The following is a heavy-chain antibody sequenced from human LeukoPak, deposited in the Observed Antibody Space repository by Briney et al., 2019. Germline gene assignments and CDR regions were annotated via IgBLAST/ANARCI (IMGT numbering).Heavy chain of an antibody. CDR2: ISSSSSYI. V-gene: IGHV3-21*01. J-gene: IGHJ4*02. CDR3: ASPGAPTGFDY. D-gene: IGHD1-14*01. CDR1: RFTFSSYS. Sequence: GGSLRLPCAASRFTFSSYSMNWVRQAPGKGLEWVSSISSSSSYIYYADSVKGRFTISRDNAKNSLYLQMNSLRAEDTAVYYCASPGAPTGFDYWGQGTLVTVSS.